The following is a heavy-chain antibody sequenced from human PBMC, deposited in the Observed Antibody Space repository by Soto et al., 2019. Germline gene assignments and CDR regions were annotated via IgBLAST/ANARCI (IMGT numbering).Heavy chain of an antibody. Sequence: QVQLVQSGAEVKKPGSSVKVSCKASGGTFSSYTISWVRQDPGQGLEWMGRIIPILGIANYAQKFQGRVTITADKSTSTAYMELSSLRSEDTAVYYGARDRVVTPLYYGMDVWGQGTTVTVSS. D-gene: IGHD2-15*01. J-gene: IGHJ6*02. CDR1: GGTFSSYT. CDR3: ARDRVVTPLYYGMDV. CDR2: IIPILGIA. V-gene: IGHV1-69*08.